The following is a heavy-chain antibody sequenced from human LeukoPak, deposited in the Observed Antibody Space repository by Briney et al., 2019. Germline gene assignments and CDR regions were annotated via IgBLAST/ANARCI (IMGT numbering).Heavy chain of an antibody. J-gene: IGHJ3*02. D-gene: IGHD3-22*01. CDR1: GFTFSSYW. Sequence: GGSLRLSCAASGFTFSSYWMHWVRQAPGKGLVWASRINSDGSSTSYADSVKGRFTISRDNAKNTLYLQMNSLRAEDTAVYYCTREKDYYDSSGYYRDAFDIWGQGTKVTASP. CDR3: TREKDYYDSSGYYRDAFDI. CDR2: INSDGSST. V-gene: IGHV3-74*01.